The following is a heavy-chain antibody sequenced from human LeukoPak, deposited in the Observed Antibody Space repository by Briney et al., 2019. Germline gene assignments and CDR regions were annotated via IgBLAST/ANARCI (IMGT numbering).Heavy chain of an antibody. CDR1: GGSISSGGYY. D-gene: IGHD1-26*01. Sequence: SETLSLTCTVPGGSISSGGYYWSWIRQHPGKGLEWIGYIYYSGSTYYNPSPKSRVTISVDTSKNQFSLKLSSVTAADTAVYYCARAIRVGATLYYFDYWGQGTLVTVSS. CDR3: ARAIRVGATLYYFDY. CDR2: IYYSGST. J-gene: IGHJ4*02. V-gene: IGHV4-31*03.